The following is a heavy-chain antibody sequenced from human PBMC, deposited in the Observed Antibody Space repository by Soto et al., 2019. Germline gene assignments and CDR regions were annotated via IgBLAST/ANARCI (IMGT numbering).Heavy chain of an antibody. V-gene: IGHV3-74*01. Sequence: GGSLRLSCAASGFTFSSYWMHWVRQAPGKGLVWVSRINSDGSSTSYADSVKGRFTISRDNAKNTLYLQMNSLRAEDTAVYYCARAQMVRGNNWFDPWGQGTLVTVSS. J-gene: IGHJ5*02. CDR1: GFTFSSYW. D-gene: IGHD3-10*01. CDR2: INSDGSST. CDR3: ARAQMVRGNNWFDP.